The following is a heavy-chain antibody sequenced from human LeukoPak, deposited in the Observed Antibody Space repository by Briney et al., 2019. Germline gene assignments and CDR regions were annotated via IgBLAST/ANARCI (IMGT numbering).Heavy chain of an antibody. J-gene: IGHJ4*02. CDR1: GFTFTIYA. Sequence: ASVTVSYKASGFTFTIYAMQWVRQARGQRLEWIGWIVVGSGNTNYAQKFQERVKITRDMSTSTAYMELSSLRSEDTAVYYCAAGWVCSGGSCYYYFDYWGQGTLVTVSS. CDR3: AAGWVCSGGSCYYYFDY. V-gene: IGHV1-58*02. D-gene: IGHD2-15*01. CDR2: IVVGSGNT.